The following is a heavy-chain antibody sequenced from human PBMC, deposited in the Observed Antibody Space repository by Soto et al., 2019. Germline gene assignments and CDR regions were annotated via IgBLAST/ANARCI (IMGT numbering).Heavy chain of an antibody. D-gene: IGHD6-6*01. V-gene: IGHV3-30*18. CDR1: GFTFSSYG. CDR3: AKESPEEGSSPDY. CDR2: ISYDGSNK. Sequence: GSLRLSCAASGFTFSSYGMHWVRQAPGKGLEWVAVISYDGSNKYYADSVKGRFTISRDNSKSTLYLQMNSLRAEDTAVYYCAKESPEEGSSPDYWGQGTLVTVSS. J-gene: IGHJ4*02.